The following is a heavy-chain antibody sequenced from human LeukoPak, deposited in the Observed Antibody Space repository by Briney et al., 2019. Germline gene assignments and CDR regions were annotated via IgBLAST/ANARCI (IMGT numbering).Heavy chain of an antibody. CDR2: IKRDGGEK. CDR1: GFTFNDYW. Sequence: GGSLRLSCAASGFTFNDYWMTWVRQAPGKGLEWVAHIKRDGGEKYYVDSLKGRFTISRDNAKNSLFLQMNSLRAEDTAVYYCVRDCSSASLSSGCYYAMDVWGKGTTVTVSS. J-gene: IGHJ6*04. V-gene: IGHV3-7*03. CDR3: VRDCSSASLSSGCYYAMDV. D-gene: IGHD2-2*01.